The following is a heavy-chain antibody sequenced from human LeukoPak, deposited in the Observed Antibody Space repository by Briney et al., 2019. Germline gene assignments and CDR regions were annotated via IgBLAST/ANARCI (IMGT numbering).Heavy chain of an antibody. Sequence: GASVKVSCKASRYTFTRYGISSVRQAPGQRLEWMGWISAYNGNTNYAQKLQGRVTMTTDTTTSTAYMELRSLRSEDTAVYYCARDGDNTRDYWGQGTLVTVSS. CDR1: RYTFTRYG. J-gene: IGHJ4*02. CDR3: ARDGDNTRDY. V-gene: IGHV1-18*04. CDR2: ISAYNGNT. D-gene: IGHD7-27*01.